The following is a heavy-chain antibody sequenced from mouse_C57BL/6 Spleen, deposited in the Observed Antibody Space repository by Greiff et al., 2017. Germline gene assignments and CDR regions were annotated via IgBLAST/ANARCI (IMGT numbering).Heavy chain of an antibody. J-gene: IGHJ1*03. Sequence: QVQLKQSGPELVKPGASVKLSCKASGYTFTSYDINWVKQRPGQGLEWIGWIYPRDGSTKYNEKFKGKATLTVDTSSSTAYMELHSLTSEDSAVYFCARRGTTVVEDWYFDVWGTGTTVTVSS. CDR2: IYPRDGST. V-gene: IGHV1-85*01. CDR3: ARRGTTVVEDWYFDV. CDR1: GYTFTSYD. D-gene: IGHD1-1*01.